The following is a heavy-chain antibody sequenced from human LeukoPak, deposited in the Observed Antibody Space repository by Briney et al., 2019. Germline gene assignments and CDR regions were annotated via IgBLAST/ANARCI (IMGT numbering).Heavy chain of an antibody. D-gene: IGHD3-22*01. J-gene: IGHJ4*02. V-gene: IGHV3-48*03. Sequence: QPGGSLRLSCAASGFTFSSYEMNWVRQAPGKGLEWVSYISSSGSTIYYADSVKGRFTISRDNAKNSLYLQMNSLRAEDTAVYYCARDSGYYDSSGYYYGLIPLDYWGQGTLVTVSS. CDR1: GFTFSSYE. CDR2: ISSSGSTI. CDR3: ARDSGYYDSSGYYYGLIPLDY.